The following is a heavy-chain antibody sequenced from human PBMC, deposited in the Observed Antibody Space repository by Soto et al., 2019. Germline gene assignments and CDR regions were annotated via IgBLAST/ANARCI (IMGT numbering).Heavy chain of an antibody. CDR1: GYTFTGYY. Sequence: RASVKVSCKASGYTFTGYYMHWVRQAPGQGLEWMGWINPNSGGTNYAQKFQGRVTMTRDTSISTAYMELSRLRSDDTAVYYCARGVDSSGYYPADYWGQGTLVTVSS. CDR2: INPNSGGT. CDR3: ARGVDSSGYYPADY. V-gene: IGHV1-2*02. D-gene: IGHD3-22*01. J-gene: IGHJ4*02.